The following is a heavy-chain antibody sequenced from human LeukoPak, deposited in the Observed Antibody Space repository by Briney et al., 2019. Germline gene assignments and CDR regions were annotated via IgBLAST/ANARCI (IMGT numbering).Heavy chain of an antibody. D-gene: IGHD2-8*01. Sequence: SETLSLTCAVYGGSFSGYYWSWIRQPPGKGLEWIGEINHSGSTNYNPSLESRVTISVDTSKNQFSLKLSSVTAADTAVYYCARVIGRRVYALIMAYNWFDPWGQGTLVTVSS. CDR3: ARVIGRRVYALIMAYNWFDP. J-gene: IGHJ5*02. V-gene: IGHV4-34*01. CDR1: GGSFSGYY. CDR2: INHSGST.